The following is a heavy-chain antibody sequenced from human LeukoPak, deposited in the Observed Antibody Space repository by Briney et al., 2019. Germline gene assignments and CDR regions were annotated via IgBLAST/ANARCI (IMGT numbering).Heavy chain of an antibody. CDR3: ASGGITVTGFEY. V-gene: IGHV3-21*01. Sequence: GGSLRLSCAASGFTFSSYSMNWVRQAPGKGLEWVSSISSSSSYIYYADSVKGRFTISRDNAKNSLYLQMNSLRAEDTAVYYCASGGITVTGFEYWGQGTPVTVSS. CDR2: ISSSSSYI. D-gene: IGHD4-17*01. CDR1: GFTFSSYS. J-gene: IGHJ4*02.